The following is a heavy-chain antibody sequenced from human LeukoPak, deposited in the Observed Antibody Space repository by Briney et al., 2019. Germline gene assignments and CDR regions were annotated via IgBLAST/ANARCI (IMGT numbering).Heavy chain of an antibody. CDR1: GGSISSYY. CDR2: IYYSGST. D-gene: IGHD6-19*01. V-gene: IGHV4-59*01. Sequence: SETLSLTCTVSGGSISSYYWSWIRQPPGKGLEWIGYIYYSGSTNYNPSLKSRVTISVDTSKNQFSLKLSSVTAADTAVYYCASAIAVARYGAWYFDLWRRRAVVTVSS. J-gene: IGHJ2*01. CDR3: ASAIAVARYGAWYFDL.